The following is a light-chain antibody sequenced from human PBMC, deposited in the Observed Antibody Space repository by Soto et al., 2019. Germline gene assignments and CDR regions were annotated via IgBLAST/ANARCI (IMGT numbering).Light chain of an antibody. CDR2: GAS. Sequence: EIMMTQSPATLSVSPGERATLSYRASQSVSSNLAWYQQKPGQAPRLLIYGASTRATGIPARFSGSGSGTEFTLTISSLQSEDFAVYYCQQYNNWPRITFGQGTRLEIK. CDR1: QSVSSN. V-gene: IGKV3-15*01. CDR3: QQYNNWPRIT. J-gene: IGKJ5*01.